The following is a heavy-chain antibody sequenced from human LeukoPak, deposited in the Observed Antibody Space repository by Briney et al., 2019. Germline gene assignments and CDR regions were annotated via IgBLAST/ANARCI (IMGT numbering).Heavy chain of an antibody. CDR2: TTGSDDT. Sequence: GGSLRLFCAASGFTFSNYAMSWVRQAPGRGLEWVSATTGSDDTYSADSVKGRFIIYRDNTKNTLYLQMNSLRAEDTAVYYCGKDVPYGGDYWGQGTLVIVSS. D-gene: IGHD3-10*01. J-gene: IGHJ4*02. CDR1: GFTFSNYA. CDR3: GKDVPYGGDY. V-gene: IGHV3-23*01.